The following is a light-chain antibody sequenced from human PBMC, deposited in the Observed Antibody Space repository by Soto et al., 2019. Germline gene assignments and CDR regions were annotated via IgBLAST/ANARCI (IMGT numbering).Light chain of an antibody. V-gene: IGKV3-20*01. Sequence: IVWTHSPGTLFLSPCERASLSCRASQSFSSSYLAWYQQKPGQSPRLXIYGASSRATGIPDSFSGSGSGTDFTLTISRLEPEDFAVYYCQQYGSSPWTFGQGTKVDIK. CDR1: QSFSSSY. CDR2: GAS. CDR3: QQYGSSPWT. J-gene: IGKJ1*01.